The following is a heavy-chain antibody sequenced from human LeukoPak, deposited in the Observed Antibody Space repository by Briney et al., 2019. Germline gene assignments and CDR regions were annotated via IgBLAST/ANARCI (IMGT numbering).Heavy chain of an antibody. CDR3: ARDYYGDYALDY. Sequence: GGSLRLSCAASGFTFSSYSMNWVRQAPGKGLEWVSSISSSSSYIYYADSVKGRFTISRDNAKNSLYLLMNSLRAEDTAVYYCARDYYGDYALDYWGQGTLVTVSS. J-gene: IGHJ4*02. D-gene: IGHD4-17*01. CDR1: GFTFSSYS. V-gene: IGHV3-21*01. CDR2: ISSSSSYI.